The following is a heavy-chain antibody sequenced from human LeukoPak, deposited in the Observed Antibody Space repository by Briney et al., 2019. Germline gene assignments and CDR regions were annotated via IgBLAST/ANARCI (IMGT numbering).Heavy chain of an antibody. CDR2: FDPEDGET. Sequence: ASVKVSCRVSGHTLNEFSMHWVRQAPGKGLEWMGGFDPEDGETIYAQKFQGRLTMTEDTSTDTAYMELSSLRSQDTAVYYCATGPGRYSTSKGISAFDIWGQGTMVTVSS. J-gene: IGHJ3*02. V-gene: IGHV1-24*01. CDR3: ATGPGRYSTSKGISAFDI. CDR1: GHTLNEFS. D-gene: IGHD6-6*01.